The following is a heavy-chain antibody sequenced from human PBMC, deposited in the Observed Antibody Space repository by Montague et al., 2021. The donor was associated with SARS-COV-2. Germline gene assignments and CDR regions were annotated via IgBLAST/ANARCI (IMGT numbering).Heavy chain of an antibody. CDR3: ARDGGINSRPRPHTFHY. D-gene: IGHD3-10*01. CDR1: GDSVSSNSAA. J-gene: IGHJ4*02. Sequence: CAISGDSVSSNSAAWNWIRQSPSRGLERLGRTYYRSKWYNDYAVSVKSRITINPDTSKNQFSLQLNSVTPEDTAVYYCARDGGINSRPRPHTFHYWGQGTLVTVSS. V-gene: IGHV6-1*01. CDR2: TYYRSKWYN.